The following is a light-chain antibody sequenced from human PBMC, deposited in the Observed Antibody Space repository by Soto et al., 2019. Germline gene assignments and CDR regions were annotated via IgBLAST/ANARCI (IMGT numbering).Light chain of an antibody. V-gene: IGKV3-20*01. CDR2: NTF. Sequence: ESVLTQSPGTLSLSPGDRATLSCRASQSFSTSYLAWYQHKPGQAPRLLIYNTFTRATGIPDRFSGSGSGTDFTLTISRLEPEDFAVYYCQQYGGSPFTFGPGTKVDIK. CDR3: QQYGGSPFT. J-gene: IGKJ3*01. CDR1: QSFSTSY.